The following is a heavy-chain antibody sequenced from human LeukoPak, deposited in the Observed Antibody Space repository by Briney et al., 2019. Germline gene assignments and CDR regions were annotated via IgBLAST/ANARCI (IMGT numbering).Heavy chain of an antibody. CDR1: GYTFTSYG. CDR2: ISAYNGNT. Sequence: ASVKVSCKASGYTFTSYGISWVRQAPGQGLEWMGWISAYNGNTNYAQKLQGRVTMTTDTSTSTAYMELRSLRSDDTAVYYCARGGDIVVVPANGGLDVWGKGTTATVSS. CDR3: ARGGDIVVVPANGGLDV. V-gene: IGHV1-18*01. J-gene: IGHJ6*04. D-gene: IGHD2-2*01.